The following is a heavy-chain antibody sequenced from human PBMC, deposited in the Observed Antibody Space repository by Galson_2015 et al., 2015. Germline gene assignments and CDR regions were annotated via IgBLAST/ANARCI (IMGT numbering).Heavy chain of an antibody. D-gene: IGHD5-12*01. J-gene: IGHJ4*02. Sequence: SLRLSCAGSGFTFSSYALHWVRQGPVKGLEWVAVLSDDGSNKLYADSVQGRFTISRDNSKNTLYLQMNSLRPEDTAVYYCAKSDIETTVGYFDYWGQGTLVTVSS. CDR2: LSDDGSNK. CDR3: AKSDIETTVGYFDY. CDR1: GFTFSSYA. V-gene: IGHV3-30*18.